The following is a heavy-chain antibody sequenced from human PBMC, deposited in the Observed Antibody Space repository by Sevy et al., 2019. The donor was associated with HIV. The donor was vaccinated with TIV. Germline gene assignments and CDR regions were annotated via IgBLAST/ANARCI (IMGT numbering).Heavy chain of an antibody. CDR1: GYTFTNYH. CDR3: ARAPSGSQGPGQYFHH. CDR2: ITAYNGNT. V-gene: IGHV1-18*01. J-gene: IGHJ1*01. D-gene: IGHD1-26*01. Sequence: ASVKVSCKASGYTFTNYHITWVRQAPGRGLEWMGWITAYNGNTNYAQRLQGRITMTTDTSTSTAYMELRSLRSDDTAVYYCARAPSGSQGPGQYFHHWGQGTLVTVSS.